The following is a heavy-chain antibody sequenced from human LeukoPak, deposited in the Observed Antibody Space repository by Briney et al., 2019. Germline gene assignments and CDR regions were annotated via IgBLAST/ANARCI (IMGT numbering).Heavy chain of an antibody. Sequence: ASVKVSCKASGYTFTSYGISWVRQAPGQGLEWMGWISAYNGNTNYAQKLQGRVTITTDESTSTAYMELSSLRSEDTAVYYCASSSTTVAWYFDYWGQGTLVTVSS. CDR1: GYTFTSYG. CDR2: ISAYNGNT. D-gene: IGHD2-2*01. V-gene: IGHV1-18*01. J-gene: IGHJ4*02. CDR3: ASSSTTVAWYFDY.